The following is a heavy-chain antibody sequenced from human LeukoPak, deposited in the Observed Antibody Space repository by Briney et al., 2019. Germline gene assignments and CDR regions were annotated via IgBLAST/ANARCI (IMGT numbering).Heavy chain of an antibody. V-gene: IGHV4-38-2*02. CDR2: ISHSGST. D-gene: IGHD3-9*01. CDR1: GYSISSGYY. Sequence: SETLSLTCTVSGYSISSGYYWGWIRQPPGKGLEWIGSISHSGSTYYNPSLKSRVTISVDTSKNQFSLRLSSVTAADTAVYYCARVRAYYDILTAYYSSFDYWGQGTLVTVSS. J-gene: IGHJ4*02. CDR3: ARVRAYYDILTAYYSSFDY.